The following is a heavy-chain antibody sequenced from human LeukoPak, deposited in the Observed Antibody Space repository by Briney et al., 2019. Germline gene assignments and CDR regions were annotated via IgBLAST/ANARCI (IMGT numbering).Heavy chain of an antibody. CDR3: APTTFVAVAGSNPVDY. CDR2: IWYNGNNK. D-gene: IGHD6-19*01. J-gene: IGHJ4*02. CDR1: GFTFSSYG. Sequence: GGSLRLSCAASGFTFSSYGMHWVRQAPGKGLEWVAVIWYNGNNKYYADSVKGRFTISRDNSKNTLYLQMNSLRAEDTAVYYCAPTTFVAVAGSNPVDYWGQGTLVTVSS. V-gene: IGHV3-33*01.